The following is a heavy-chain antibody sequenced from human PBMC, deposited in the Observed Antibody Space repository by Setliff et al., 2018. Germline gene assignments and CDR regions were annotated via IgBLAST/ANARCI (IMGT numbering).Heavy chain of an antibody. CDR3: ARVPRFTDTRNAFDI. CDR1: GGSISSGGYY. V-gene: IGHV4-31*03. D-gene: IGHD5-18*01. Sequence: SETLSLTCTVSGGSISSGGYYWIWIRQHPGKDLEWIGYIYYSGSTYYNPSLKSRVTISVDTSKNQFSLKLNSVTAAATAVYYCARVPRFTDTRNAFDIWGQGTMVTVSS. CDR2: IYYSGST. J-gene: IGHJ3*02.